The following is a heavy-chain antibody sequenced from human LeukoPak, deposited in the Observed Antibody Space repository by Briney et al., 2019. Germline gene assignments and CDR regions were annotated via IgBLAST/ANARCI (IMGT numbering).Heavy chain of an antibody. CDR2: ISGSGARA. J-gene: IGHJ6*02. CDR3: AKEVVLGETNYYYYGMDV. CDR1: GFNFRGYA. Sequence: GGSLRLSCSASGFNFRGYAMSWVRQAPGKGLEWVSAISGSGARAHYAESVRGRFTISRDNSQNTLHLQMNSLRAEDTAVYYCAKEVVLGETNYYYYGMDVWGQGTTVTV. D-gene: IGHD1-26*01. V-gene: IGHV3-23*01.